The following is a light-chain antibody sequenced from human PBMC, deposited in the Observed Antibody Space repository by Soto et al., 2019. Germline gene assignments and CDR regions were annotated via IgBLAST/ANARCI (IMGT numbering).Light chain of an antibody. Sequence: DIQMTQSPSTLSASVGDRVTITCRASQSIRSWLAWYQQKPGKAPKLLIYKASSLESGVPSRFSGRGSGTEFTLTISSLQPDDFATYYCQQYNSYSTFGQGTKVEIK. V-gene: IGKV1-5*03. CDR3: QQYNSYST. CDR2: KAS. J-gene: IGKJ1*01. CDR1: QSIRSW.